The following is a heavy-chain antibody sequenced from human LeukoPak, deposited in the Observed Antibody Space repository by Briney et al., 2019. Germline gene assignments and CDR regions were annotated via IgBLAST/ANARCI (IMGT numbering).Heavy chain of an antibody. Sequence: GGSLRLSCAASGFTFSSYAMSWVRQAPGKGLEWVSAISGSGGSTHYADSVKGRFTISRDNSKNTLYLQMNSLRAEDTAVYYCAKERVGQQRESGYYYYYGMDVWGQGTTVTVSS. CDR2: ISGSGGST. CDR3: AKERVGQQRESGYYYYYGMDV. CDR1: GFTFSSYA. V-gene: IGHV3-23*01. J-gene: IGHJ6*02. D-gene: IGHD6-13*01.